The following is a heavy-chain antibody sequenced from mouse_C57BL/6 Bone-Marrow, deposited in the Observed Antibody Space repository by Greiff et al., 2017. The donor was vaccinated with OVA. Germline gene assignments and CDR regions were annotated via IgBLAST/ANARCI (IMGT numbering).Heavy chain of an antibody. V-gene: IGHV10-1*01. D-gene: IGHD2-4*01. Sequence: EVQRVESGGGLVQPKGSLKLSCAASGFSFNTYAMNWVRQAPGKGLEWVARIRSKSNNYATYYADSVKDRFTISRDDSESMLYLQMNNLKTEDTAMYYCVRDDYDDAMDYWGQGTSVTVSS. CDR3: VRDDYDDAMDY. J-gene: IGHJ4*01. CDR1: GFSFNTYA. CDR2: IRSKSNNYAT.